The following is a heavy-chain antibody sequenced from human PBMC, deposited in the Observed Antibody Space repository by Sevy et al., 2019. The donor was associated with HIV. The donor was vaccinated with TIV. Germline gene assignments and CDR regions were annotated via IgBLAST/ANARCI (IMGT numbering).Heavy chain of an antibody. CDR1: GFTFSNVW. Sequence: GGSLRLSCAASGFTFSNVWMSWVRQAPGKGLERVGHIKSRTEGGTPDYAEPVKGRFNMSREDSKSTLYLQMNRLKTEDTAVYYGTTWCSILQHWGQGTLVTVSS. V-gene: IGHV3-15*01. J-gene: IGHJ4*02. D-gene: IGHD2-21*01. CDR2: IKSRTEGGTP. CDR3: TTWCSILQH.